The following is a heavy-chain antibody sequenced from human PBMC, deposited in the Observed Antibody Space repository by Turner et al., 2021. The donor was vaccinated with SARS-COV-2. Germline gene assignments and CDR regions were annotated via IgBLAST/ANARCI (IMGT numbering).Heavy chain of an antibody. CDR3: ARDLNYYGMDV. J-gene: IGHJ6*02. V-gene: IGHV3-53*04. Sequence: EVQLVESGGGLVQPGGSLRLSCAASGFTVSSNYMSWVRQAPVKGLEWVSLIYSGGSTYYADAVKGRFTISRHNSKNTLYLQMNSLRAEDTAVYYCARDLNYYGMDVWGQGTTVTVSS. CDR2: IYSGGST. D-gene: IGHD3-9*01. CDR1: GFTVSSNY.